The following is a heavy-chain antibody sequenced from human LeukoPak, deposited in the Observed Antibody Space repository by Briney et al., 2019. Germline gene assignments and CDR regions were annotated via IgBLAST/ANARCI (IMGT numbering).Heavy chain of an antibody. V-gene: IGHV3-23*01. CDR2: ISGSGGST. CDR3: AKEGLNYYDSSGYYDY. CDR1: GFTFSSYA. D-gene: IGHD3-22*01. Sequence: GGSLRLSCAASGFTFSSYAMSWVRQAPGKGLEWVSAISGSGGSTYYADSVKGRFTISRDNSKNTLYLRMNSLRAEDTAVYYCAKEGLNYYDSSGYYDYWGQGTLVTVSS. J-gene: IGHJ4*02.